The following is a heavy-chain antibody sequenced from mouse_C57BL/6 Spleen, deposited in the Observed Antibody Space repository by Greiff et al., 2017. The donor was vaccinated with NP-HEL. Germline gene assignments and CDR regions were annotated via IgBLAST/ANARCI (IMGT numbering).Heavy chain of an antibody. CDR1: GYTFTSYW. Sequence: QVHVKQSGAELVKPGASVKLSCKASGYTFTSYWMQWVKQRPGQGLEWIGEIDPSDSYTNYNQKFKGKATLTVDTSSSTAYMQLSSLTSEDSAVYYCARSGSSYGTWFAYWGQGTLVTVSA. CDR2: IDPSDSYT. J-gene: IGHJ3*01. V-gene: IGHV1-50*01. D-gene: IGHD1-1*01. CDR3: ARSGSSYGTWFAY.